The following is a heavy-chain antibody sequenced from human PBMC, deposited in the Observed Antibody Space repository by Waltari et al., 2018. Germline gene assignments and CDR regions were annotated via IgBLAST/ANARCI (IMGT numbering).Heavy chain of an antibody. CDR2: IYHSGST. Sequence: QVQLQESGPGLVKPSETLSLTCTVSVGSLSSYYWSWIRQPPGKGLEWIGYIYHSGSTNYNPSLKSRVTISVDTSKNQFSLKLSSVTAADTAVYYCARGGWHYFDYWGQGTLVTVSS. D-gene: IGHD3-22*01. V-gene: IGHV4-59*01. CDR3: ARGGWHYFDY. J-gene: IGHJ4*02. CDR1: VGSLSSYY.